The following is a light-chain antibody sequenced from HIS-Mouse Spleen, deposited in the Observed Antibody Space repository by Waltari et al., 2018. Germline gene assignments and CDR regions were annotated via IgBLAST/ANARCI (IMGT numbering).Light chain of an antibody. J-gene: IGKJ1*01. CDR2: KVS. CDR1: QSLVYSDGNTY. V-gene: IGKV2-30*01. CDR3: RQGTHWPT. Sequence: DVVMTQSPLSLPVTLGQPASISCCSSQSLVYSDGNTYMSWFQQRPGQSTRRLIYKVSNRDSGVPGRFSGSGSGTDFTLKISRVEAEDVGVYYCRQGTHWPTFGQGTKVEIK.